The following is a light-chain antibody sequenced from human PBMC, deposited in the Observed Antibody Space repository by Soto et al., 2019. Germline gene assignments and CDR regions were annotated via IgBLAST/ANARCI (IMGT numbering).Light chain of an antibody. CDR2: AVS. J-gene: IGLJ1*01. CDR1: SSDIGSYDH. CDR3: ISYTDRQSYL. V-gene: IGLV2-14*03. Sequence: QSALTQPASVSGSPGQSITISCSVTSSDIGSYDHVAWYQQFPGKSPKLIIYAVSDRPSGVSDRFSGSKSGISASLTISGLQTEDEADYYCISYTDRQSYLFGTGTKVTLL.